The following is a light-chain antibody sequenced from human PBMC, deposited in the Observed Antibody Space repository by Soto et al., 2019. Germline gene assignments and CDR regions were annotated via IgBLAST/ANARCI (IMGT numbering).Light chain of an antibody. J-gene: IGKJ1*01. CDR1: QSVSTN. CDR2: HTS. CDR3: QQYSDWPQT. Sequence: EIVMTQSPATLSVSPGERATLSCRASQSVSTNLAWYQQKPGQAPRRLIYHTSPRATGIPARFSGSGSGTEFSLTISGLQSEDLAVYYCQQYSDWPQTFGQGTKVAIK. V-gene: IGKV3-15*01.